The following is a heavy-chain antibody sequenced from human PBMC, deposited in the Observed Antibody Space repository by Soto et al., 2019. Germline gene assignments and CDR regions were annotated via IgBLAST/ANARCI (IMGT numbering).Heavy chain of an antibody. CDR2: ISGSGGST. Sequence: EVQLLESGGGLVQPGGSLRLSCAASGFTFSSYAMSWVRQAPGKGLEWVSAISGSGGSTYYADSVKGRFTISRDNSKNTLYLQMNSLRAVDTAVYYCAKDLRGYSYGYADYWGQGTLVTVSS. V-gene: IGHV3-23*01. D-gene: IGHD5-18*01. J-gene: IGHJ4*02. CDR3: AKDLRGYSYGYADY. CDR1: GFTFSSYA.